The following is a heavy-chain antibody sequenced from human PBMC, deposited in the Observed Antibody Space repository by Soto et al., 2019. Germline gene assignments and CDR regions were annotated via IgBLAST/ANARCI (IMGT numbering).Heavy chain of an antibody. V-gene: IGHV1-3*01. J-gene: IGHJ4*02. D-gene: IGHD3-10*01. CDR2: INAGNGNT. CDR3: ARDRGFVVRAPPVDY. Sequence: GASVKVSCKASGYTFTSYAMHWVRQAPGQRLEWMGWINAGNGNTKYSQKFQGRVTITRDTSASTAYMELRSLRSDDTAVYYCARDRGFVVRAPPVDYWGQGTLVTVSS. CDR1: GYTFTSYA.